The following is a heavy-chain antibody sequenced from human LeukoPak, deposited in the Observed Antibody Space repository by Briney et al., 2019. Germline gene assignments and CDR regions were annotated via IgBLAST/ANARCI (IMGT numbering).Heavy chain of an antibody. Sequence: GESLKISCKGSGYSFTSYWIGWVRQMPGKGLEWMGIIYPGDSDTRYSPSFQGQVTISADTSKNQFSLKLSPVIAADTAVYYCASLLGTASWGQGTLVTVSS. V-gene: IGHV5-51*01. J-gene: IGHJ5*02. CDR2: IYPGDSDT. D-gene: IGHD7-27*01. CDR3: ASLLGTAS. CDR1: GYSFTSYW.